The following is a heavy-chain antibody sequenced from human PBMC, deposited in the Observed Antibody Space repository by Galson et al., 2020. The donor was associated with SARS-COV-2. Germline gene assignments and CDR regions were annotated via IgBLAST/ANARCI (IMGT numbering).Heavy chain of an antibody. D-gene: IGHD3-10*01. J-gene: IGHJ4*02. CDR1: GFTFDDYA. V-gene: IGHV3-43D*04. CDR2: ISWDGVVT. Sequence: PGGSLRLSCAVSGFTFDDYAMHWVRQAPGKRLEWVSLISWDGVVTYYADSVRGRFTISRDNFKNSLYLEMNSLRAEDTAFYYCVKEGTPYRWFGMDFWGQGTLVSVSS. CDR3: VKEGTPYRWFGMDF.